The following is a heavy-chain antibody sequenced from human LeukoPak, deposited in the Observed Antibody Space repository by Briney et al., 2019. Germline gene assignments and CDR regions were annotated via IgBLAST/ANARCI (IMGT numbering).Heavy chain of an antibody. D-gene: IGHD3-22*01. J-gene: IGHJ4*02. CDR3: ASSYFYDGNRYFDY. V-gene: IGHV4-59*08. CDR1: GDSITSYY. Sequence: SETLSLTCNVSGDSITSYYWNWLRQPPGKGLEWVGYISYTGSTNSNPSLKSRLTISLDTPKKHFSLTLSSVTAADTANYYGASSYFYDGNRYFDYWGQGALVTVSS. CDR2: ISYTGST.